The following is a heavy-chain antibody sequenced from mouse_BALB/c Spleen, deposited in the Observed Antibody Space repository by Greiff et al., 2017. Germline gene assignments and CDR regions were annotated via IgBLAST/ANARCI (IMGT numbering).Heavy chain of an antibody. D-gene: IGHD2-14*01. J-gene: IGHJ1*01. Sequence: DVKLVESGGGLVQPGGSRKLSCAASGFTFSSFGMHWVRQAPEKGLEWVAYISSGSSTIYYADTVKGRFTISRDNPKNTLFLQMTSLRSEDTAMYYCARTGNYRYDVSYWYFDVWGAGTTVTVSS. V-gene: IGHV5-17*02. CDR1: GFTFSSFG. CDR2: ISSGSSTI. CDR3: ARTGNYRYDVSYWYFDV.